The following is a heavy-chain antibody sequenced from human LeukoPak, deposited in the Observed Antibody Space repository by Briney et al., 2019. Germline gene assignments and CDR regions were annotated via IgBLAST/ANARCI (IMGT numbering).Heavy chain of an antibody. CDR2: IYHSGSP. CDR3: ARVNINNWHSCDY. J-gene: IGHJ4*02. CDR1: GGSISSNNW. Sequence: PSGTLSLTCAVSGGSISSNNWWGWVRQPPGKGLEWIGEIYHSGSPNYNPFLKSRVTISVDKSRSHFSLNLSSVTAADTAVYYCARVNINNWHSCDYWGQGTLVTVSS. V-gene: IGHV4-4*02. D-gene: IGHD1-1*01.